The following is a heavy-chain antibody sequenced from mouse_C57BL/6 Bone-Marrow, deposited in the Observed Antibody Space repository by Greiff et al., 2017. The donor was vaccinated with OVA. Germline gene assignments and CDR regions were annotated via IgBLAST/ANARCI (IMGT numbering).Heavy chain of an antibody. D-gene: IGHD1-1*01. CDR3: ARHKYYGSSSYAMDY. CDR1: GFTFSDYG. J-gene: IGHJ4*01. Sequence: DVKLVESGGGLVQPGGSLKLSCAASGFTFSDYGMAWVRQAPRKGPEWVAFISNLAYSIYYADTVTGRFTISRENAKNTLYLEMSSLRSEDTAMYYCARHKYYGSSSYAMDYWGQGTSVTVSS. V-gene: IGHV5-15*01. CDR2: ISNLAYSI.